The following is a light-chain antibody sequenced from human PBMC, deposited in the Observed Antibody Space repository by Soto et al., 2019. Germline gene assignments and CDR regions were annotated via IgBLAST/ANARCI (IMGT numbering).Light chain of an antibody. J-gene: IGKJ4*01. V-gene: IGKV3-20*01. CDR1: QSVSSTF. CDR3: QHYVTSPLT. CDR2: ATS. Sequence: EIVLTQSPGTLGLSPGERATLYCRASQSVSSTFLAWYQQKPGQAPRLLIYATSSRATGIPDRFSGSGSGTDFTLTISRLEPEDFAVYFCQHYVTSPLTFGGGTKVDIK.